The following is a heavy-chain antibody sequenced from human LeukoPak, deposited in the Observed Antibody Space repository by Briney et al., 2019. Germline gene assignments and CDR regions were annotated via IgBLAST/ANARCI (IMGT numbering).Heavy chain of an antibody. CDR2: INSDGSST. CDR3: ARDLSYCSSTSCTQHWFDP. CDR1: GLTYSSFC. Sequence: PGGSLSLSCAPSGLTYSSFCTHCAPDAPGEGLVCVSRINSDGSSTSYADSVKGRFTISRDTAKNTLYLQMNNLRAEDTAVNNCARDLSYCSSTSCTQHWFDPWGQGTLVTVSS. V-gene: IGHV3-74*01. D-gene: IGHD2-2*01. J-gene: IGHJ5*02.